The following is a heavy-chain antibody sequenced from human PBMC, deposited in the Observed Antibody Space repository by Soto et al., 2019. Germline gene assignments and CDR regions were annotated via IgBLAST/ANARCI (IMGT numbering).Heavy chain of an antibody. Sequence: PGGSLRLSCAASGLTFSTYAMSWVRQVPGKRPEWVSGISASGGTYYADSVKGRLTISRDNAKNTLFLQMNSLRAEDTAVYYCAKEKGEIGIPLFEYWGQGTLVTVSS. CDR3: AKEKGEIGIPLFEY. D-gene: IGHD2-21*01. CDR1: GLTFSTYA. J-gene: IGHJ4*02. V-gene: IGHV3-23*01. CDR2: ISASGGT.